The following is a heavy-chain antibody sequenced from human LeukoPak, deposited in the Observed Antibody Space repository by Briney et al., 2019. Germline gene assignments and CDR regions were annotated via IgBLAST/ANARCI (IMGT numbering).Heavy chain of an antibody. CDR3: ARHNPDFWSGYERGWLDP. CDR2: IYYSGST. CDR1: GGSISSSSYY. V-gene: IGHV4-39*01. Sequence: SETLSLTCTVSGGSISSSSYYWGWIRQPPGKGLEWIGSIYYSGSTYYNPSLKSRVTISVDTSKNQFSLKLSSVTAADTAAYYCARHNPDFWSGYERGWLDPWGQGTLVTVSS. J-gene: IGHJ5*02. D-gene: IGHD3-3*01.